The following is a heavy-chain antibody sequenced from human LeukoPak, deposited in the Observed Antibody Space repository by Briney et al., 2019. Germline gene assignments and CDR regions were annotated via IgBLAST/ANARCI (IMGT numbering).Heavy chain of an antibody. D-gene: IGHD7-27*01. CDR3: ARQTGDDALHI. Sequence: ASVKVSCKASGYTLTGHYIHWVRQAPGQGLEWMGWISPHSGFTMYPQRFQGRVTMTTDTSISTAFLEVRRLRSDDTAAYYCARQTGDDALHIWGQGTMITVYS. V-gene: IGHV1-2*02. CDR1: GYTLTGHY. CDR2: ISPHSGFT. J-gene: IGHJ3*02.